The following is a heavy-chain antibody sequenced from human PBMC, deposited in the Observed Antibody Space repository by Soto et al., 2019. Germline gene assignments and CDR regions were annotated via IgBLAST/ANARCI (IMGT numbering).Heavy chain of an antibody. D-gene: IGHD2-15*01. CDR3: ARDAGGNLDY. Sequence: QVQVVESGGGVVQPGRSLRLSCAASGFTFSNYAMHWVRQAPGKGLQWVAIVSVDGNDEHYADSVKGRFTISRDNSKNTLNLQVNSLRGDDTAVYYCARDAGGNLDYWGQGTLVTV. V-gene: IGHV3-30*04. CDR1: GFTFSNYA. J-gene: IGHJ4*02. CDR2: VSVDGNDE.